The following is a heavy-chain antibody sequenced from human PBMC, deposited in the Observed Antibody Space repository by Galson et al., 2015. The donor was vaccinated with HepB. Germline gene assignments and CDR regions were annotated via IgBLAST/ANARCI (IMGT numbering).Heavy chain of an antibody. CDR2: IFYSGST. CDR3: ARDHSSSWHNTGVDF. V-gene: IGHV4-39*07. D-gene: IGHD6-13*01. CDR1: GGSISSSSYY. Sequence: TLSLTCTVSGGSISSSSYYWGWIRQPPGKGLEWIGNIFYSGSTYYNPSLKSRVTISVDTSKNQFSLKLSSVTAADTAVYYCARDHSSSWHNTGVDFWVQGTLVTVSS. J-gene: IGHJ4*02.